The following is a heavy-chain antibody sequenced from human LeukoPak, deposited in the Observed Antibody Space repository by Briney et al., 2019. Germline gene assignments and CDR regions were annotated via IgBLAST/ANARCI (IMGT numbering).Heavy chain of an antibody. CDR1: GGSIRSYY. CDR2: VYYSGST. CDR3: ARHTPGESDDY. V-gene: IGHV4-59*08. Sequence: SETLSLTCTVSGGSIRSYYCSWIRQPPGKGLEWVGYVYYSGSTSYNPSLKSRVTISVDASKNQFSLKLSSVTAADTAVYYCARHTPGESDDYWGQGTLVTVSS. D-gene: IGHD3-10*01. J-gene: IGHJ4*02.